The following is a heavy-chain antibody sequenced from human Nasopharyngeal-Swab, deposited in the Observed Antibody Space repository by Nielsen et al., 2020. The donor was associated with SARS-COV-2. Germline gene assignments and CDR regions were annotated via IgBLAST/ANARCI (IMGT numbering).Heavy chain of an antibody. J-gene: IGHJ4*02. D-gene: IGHD6-19*01. V-gene: IGHV5-10-1*01. Sequence: GESLKISCKGSGYSFTSYWINWVRQKPGKGLEWMGRIDPSDSCATYSPSFQGHVTISVDKSIGTTYLQWSTLKASDTAIYYCARRLYISAWYGNDHWGQGTLVTVSS. CDR1: GYSFTSYW. CDR2: IDPSDSCA. CDR3: ARRLYISAWYGNDH.